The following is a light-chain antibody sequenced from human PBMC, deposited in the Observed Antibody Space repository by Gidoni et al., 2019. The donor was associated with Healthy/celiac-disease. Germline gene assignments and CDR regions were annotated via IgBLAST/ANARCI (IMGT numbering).Light chain of an antibody. J-gene: IGKJ3*01. CDR2: AAS. V-gene: IGKV1-39*01. CDR3: QQSYSTPFT. Sequence: DIQMTQSPSSLSASVGDRVSITCRASQSISSYLNLYQQKPGKATKLLIYAASSLQSGVPSRFSGSGSCTDFTLTISSLQPEDFATYYCQQSYSTPFTFGPGTKVDIK. CDR1: QSISSY.